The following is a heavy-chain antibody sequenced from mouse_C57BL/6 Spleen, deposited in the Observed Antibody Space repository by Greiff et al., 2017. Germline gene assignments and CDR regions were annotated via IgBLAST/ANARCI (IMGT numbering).Heavy chain of an antibody. D-gene: IGHD2-4*01. CDR2: IHPNSGSN. CDR3: ASEWYDYDGVAY. J-gene: IGHJ3*01. Sequence: QVQLQQSGAELVKPGASVKLSCKASGYTFTSYWMHWVKQRPGQGLEWIGMIHPNSGSNNYNEKFESKATLSVDKSSSTAYMQRSSLQSEDSAVYYCASEWYDYDGVAYWGQGTLVTVSA. CDR1: GYTFTSYW. V-gene: IGHV1-64*01.